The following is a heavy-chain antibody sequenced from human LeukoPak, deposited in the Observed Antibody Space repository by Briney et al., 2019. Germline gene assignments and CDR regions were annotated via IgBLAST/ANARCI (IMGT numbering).Heavy chain of an antibody. CDR1: GGSIGSGGYY. J-gene: IGHJ4*02. Sequence: PSETLSLTCTVSGGSIGSGGYYWSWLRQHPGKGLEWIGYIYYSGSTYYNPSLKSRVTISVDTSKNQFSLKLSSVTAADTAVYYCARAGDYGGNSLLGYWGQGTLVTVSS. V-gene: IGHV4-30-4*08. CDR3: ARAGDYGGNSLLGY. D-gene: IGHD4-23*01. CDR2: IYYSGST.